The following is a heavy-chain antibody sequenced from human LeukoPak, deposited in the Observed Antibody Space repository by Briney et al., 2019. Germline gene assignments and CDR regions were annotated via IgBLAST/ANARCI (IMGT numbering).Heavy chain of an antibody. Sequence: GGSLSLSCAASGFTFSSYFIHWVRQAPGKGLVWVSRIGSDGSSPSSADSVKGRFTISRDNAKNTLYLQMNSLRAEDTAVYYCARVSRSYPAWYFGYWGQVTLVTVSS. V-gene: IGHV3-74*01. D-gene: IGHD1-26*01. CDR1: GFTFSSYF. J-gene: IGHJ4*02. CDR2: IGSDGSSP. CDR3: ARVSRSYPAWYFGY.